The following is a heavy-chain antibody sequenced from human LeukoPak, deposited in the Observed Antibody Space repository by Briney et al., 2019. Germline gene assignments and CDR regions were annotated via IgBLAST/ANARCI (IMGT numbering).Heavy chain of an antibody. Sequence: SETLSLTCTVSGGSISSGSYYWNWIRQPAGEGLEWIGRIYTSGSTNYNPSLKSRVTISVDTSKNQFSLKLSSVTAADTAVYYCARVAACGGDCYSDYWGQGTLVTVSS. CDR2: IYTSGST. V-gene: IGHV4-61*02. J-gene: IGHJ4*02. CDR1: GGSISSGSYY. D-gene: IGHD2-21*02. CDR3: ARVAACGGDCYSDY.